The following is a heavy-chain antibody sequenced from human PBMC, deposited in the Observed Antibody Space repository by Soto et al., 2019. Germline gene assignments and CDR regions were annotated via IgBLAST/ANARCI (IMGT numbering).Heavy chain of an antibody. Sequence: GGSLRLSCAVSGFTFSTYSMNWVRQAPGKGLEWVSSISGSGNYTHYADFLRGRFTISRDNAKTSLYLQMNSLRAEDTAVYYCAREGINNYNEYYFDSWGQGTVVTVSS. V-gene: IGHV3-21*01. J-gene: IGHJ4*02. CDR3: AREGINNYNEYYFDS. CDR2: ISGSGNYT. CDR1: GFTFSTYS. D-gene: IGHD4-4*01.